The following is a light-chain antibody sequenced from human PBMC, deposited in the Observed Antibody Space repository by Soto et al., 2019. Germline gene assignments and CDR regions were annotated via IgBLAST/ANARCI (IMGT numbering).Light chain of an antibody. J-gene: IGLJ1*01. V-gene: IGLV2-8*01. CDR3: SSYVGTNSYV. CDR2: EVY. Sequence: QSALTQPPSASGSPGQSVTISCTGTSSDVGGYNYVSWYQHHPGKAPKLIIYEVYKRPSGVPDRFSGSKSGNTAALTVSGLQAEDEADYYGSSYVGTNSYVFGTGTKLTVL. CDR1: SSDVGGYNY.